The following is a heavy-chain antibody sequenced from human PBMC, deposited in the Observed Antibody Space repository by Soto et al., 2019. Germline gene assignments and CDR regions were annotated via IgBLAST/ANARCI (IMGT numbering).Heavy chain of an antibody. CDR1: GFTFSSYG. D-gene: IGHD3-3*01. CDR2: ISYDGSNK. Sequence: QVQLVESGGGVVQPGRSLRLSCAASGFTFSSYGMHWVRQAPGKGLEWVAVISYDGSNKYYADSVKGRFTISRDNSKNTLYLQMNSLRAEDTAVYYCAKALSASYYDFWSGYYNYYYYGMDVWGQGTTVTVSS. J-gene: IGHJ6*02. CDR3: AKALSASYYDFWSGYYNYYYYGMDV. V-gene: IGHV3-30*18.